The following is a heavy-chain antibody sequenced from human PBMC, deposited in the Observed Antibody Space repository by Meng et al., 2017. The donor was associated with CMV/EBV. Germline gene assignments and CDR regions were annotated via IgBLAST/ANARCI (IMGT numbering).Heavy chain of an antibody. CDR2: INPNGAST. D-gene: IGHD3-16*02. J-gene: IGHJ6*02. CDR1: GYTFSNYY. V-gene: IGHV1-46*01. Sequence: ASVTVSCKASGYTFSNYYIHLIRQAPGQGLEWMGLINPNGASTTYAQKFQGRVTMTSDTSTGIVFMELSSRRFDDTAVYYCARNRGPRTTRLGGVIPDAMDVWGQGTTVTVSS. CDR3: ARNRGPRTTRLGGVIPDAMDV.